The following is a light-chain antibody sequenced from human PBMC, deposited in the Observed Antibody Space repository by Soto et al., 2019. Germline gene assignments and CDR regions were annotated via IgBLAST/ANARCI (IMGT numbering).Light chain of an antibody. CDR3: SSYPGSSNV. CDR2: EVS. V-gene: IGLV2-14*01. J-gene: IGLJ1*01. Sequence: QSALTQPASVSGSPGQSITISCTGTSSDVGGYKYVSWYQHHPGKAPKLMIYEVSNRPSGVSNRFSGSKSGNTASLTISGLHAEDEADYYCSSYPGSSNVFGTGTKVTVL. CDR1: SSDVGGYKY.